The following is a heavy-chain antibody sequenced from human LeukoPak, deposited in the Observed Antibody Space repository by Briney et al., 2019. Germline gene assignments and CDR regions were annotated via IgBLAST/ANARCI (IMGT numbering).Heavy chain of an antibody. J-gene: IGHJ3*02. V-gene: IGHV3-11*04. D-gene: IGHD3-10*01. CDR3: ASWSLWFGEDMGAFDI. CDR1: GFTFSDYY. CDR2: ISSSGSTI. Sequence: PGGSLRLSCAASGFTFSDYYMSWIRQAPGKGLEWVSYISSSGSTIYYADSVKGRFTISRDNAKNSLYLQMNSLRAEDTAVYYCASWSLWFGEDMGAFDIWGQGTMVTVSS.